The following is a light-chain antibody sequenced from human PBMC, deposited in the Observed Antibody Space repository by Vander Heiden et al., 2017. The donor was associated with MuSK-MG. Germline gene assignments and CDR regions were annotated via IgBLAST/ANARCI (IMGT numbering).Light chain of an antibody. V-gene: IGLV2-23*02. CDR2: EVS. CDR3: CSYAGSSTWV. Sequence: QSALTQPASVSGSPGQSITISCTGTRSDVGSYNLVSCYQQHPGNAPQLMIYEVSKRPSGVSNRFSGSKSGNTASLTISGLQAEDEADYYCCSYAGSSTWVFGGGTKLTVL. CDR1: RSDVGSYNL. J-gene: IGLJ3*02.